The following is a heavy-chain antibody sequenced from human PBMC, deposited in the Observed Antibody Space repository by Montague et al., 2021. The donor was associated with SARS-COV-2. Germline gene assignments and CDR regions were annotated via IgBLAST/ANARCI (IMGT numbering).Heavy chain of an antibody. CDR1: GFTVISNY. CDR3: ARARAYCGGDCYWGGAFDI. V-gene: IGHV3-66*01. Sequence: SLRLSCAASGFTVISNYMSWVRQAPGKGLEWVSVINSGGSTYYADSVKGRFTISRDNSKNTLYLHMNSLRAEDTAVYCCARARAYCGGDCYWGGAFDIWGQGTRVTVSS. J-gene: IGHJ3*02. CDR2: INSGGST. D-gene: IGHD2-21*02.